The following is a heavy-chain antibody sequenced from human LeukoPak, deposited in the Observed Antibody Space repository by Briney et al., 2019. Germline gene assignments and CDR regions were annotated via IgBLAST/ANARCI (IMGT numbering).Heavy chain of an antibody. CDR3: AKTQGYSYAQRGFDP. Sequence: GESLKISCKGSGYSFTSYWIGWVRQMPGKGLEWMGIIYPGDSDTRYSPSFQGQVTISADKSISTAYLQWSSLKASDTAMYYCAKTQGYSYAQRGFDPWGQGTLVTVSS. V-gene: IGHV5-51*01. CDR2: IYPGDSDT. D-gene: IGHD5-18*01. J-gene: IGHJ5*02. CDR1: GYSFTSYW.